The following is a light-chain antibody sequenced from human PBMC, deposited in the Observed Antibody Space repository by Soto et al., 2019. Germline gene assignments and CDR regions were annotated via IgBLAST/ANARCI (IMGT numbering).Light chain of an antibody. J-gene: IGKJ4*01. CDR3: QQYNSWLT. Sequence: IVMTQSPATLSVSPGERASLSCRASQSVGSNLAWYQQKPGQTPRLLIYGASTSATGIPARFSGGGSGTEFTLTISSLESEAFAVYYCQQYNSWLTFGGGTKVEIK. V-gene: IGKV3-15*01. CDR1: QSVGSN. CDR2: GAS.